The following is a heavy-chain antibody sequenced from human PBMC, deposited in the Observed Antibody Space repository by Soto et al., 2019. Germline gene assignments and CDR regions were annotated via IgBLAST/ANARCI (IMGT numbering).Heavy chain of an antibody. CDR3: ARSRWLFGNFDY. Sequence: TLSLTCPVSGGSISSGGYYWSWIRQHPGKGLEWIGYIYYSGSTYYNPSLKSRVTISVDTSKNQFSLKLSSVTAADTAVYYCARSRWLFGNFDYWGQGTLVTVSS. D-gene: IGHD3-22*01. V-gene: IGHV4-31*03. CDR2: IYYSGST. J-gene: IGHJ4*02. CDR1: GGSISSGGYY.